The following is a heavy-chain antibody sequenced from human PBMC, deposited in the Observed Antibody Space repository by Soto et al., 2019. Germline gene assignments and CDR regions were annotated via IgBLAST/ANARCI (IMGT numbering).Heavy chain of an antibody. CDR1: GYTFTRYA. V-gene: IGHV1-3*01. Sequence: ASVKVSCKASGYTFTRYAMHWVRQAPGQRPEWMGWINAGNGNTKYSQKFQGRVTITTDTSASAAYMELSSLRSEDTAVYYCARDGAVAGDSKFDYWGQGTLVTVSS. CDR2: INAGNGNT. J-gene: IGHJ4*02. CDR3: ARDGAVAGDSKFDY. D-gene: IGHD6-19*01.